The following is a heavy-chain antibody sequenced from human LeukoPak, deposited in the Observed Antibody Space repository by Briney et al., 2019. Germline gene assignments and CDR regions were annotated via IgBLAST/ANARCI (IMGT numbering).Heavy chain of an antibody. CDR3: ARDRGDYYDSSPFDI. V-gene: IGHV3-7*01. Sequence: GGSLRLSCAASGFTFSSSWMSWVRQAPGKGLEWVANIKEDGSEKYYLDSVGGRFTISRDNAKNSLYLQMNTLSAEDTAVYFCARDRGDYYDSSPFDIWGQGTMVTVSS. D-gene: IGHD3-22*01. CDR2: IKEDGSEK. J-gene: IGHJ3*02. CDR1: GFTFSSSW.